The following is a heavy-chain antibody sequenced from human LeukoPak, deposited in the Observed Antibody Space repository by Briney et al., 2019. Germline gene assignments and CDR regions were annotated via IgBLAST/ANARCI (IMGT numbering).Heavy chain of an antibody. CDR2: ISGSGTST. V-gene: IGHV3-23*01. CDR1: GFTFSNYA. CDR3: ARHYDSSGYYGRHDS. J-gene: IGHJ4*02. D-gene: IGHD3-22*01. Sequence: GGSLRLSCAASGFTFSNYAMSWVRQAPGKGLEWVSVISGSGTSTYYADSVKGRYTISRDNSKNTLYLQMSSLRVEDTAVYYCARHYDSSGYYGRHDSWGQGTLVTVSS.